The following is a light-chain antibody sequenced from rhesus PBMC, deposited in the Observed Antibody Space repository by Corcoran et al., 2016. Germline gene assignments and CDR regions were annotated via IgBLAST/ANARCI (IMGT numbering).Light chain of an antibody. V-gene: IGKV2-78*01. Sequence: DIVMTQTPLSLSVTPGEPASISCRSSQSLLESNGYTYLQWYFQKQGMAPQLLIYAVSNRASGVSERCSGVGEGTDFTRKISRVEAEEVGMYYCEQILQTPRTCGQGTKVEIK. CDR3: EQILQTPRT. CDR1: QSLLESNGYTY. J-gene: IGKJ1*01. CDR2: AVS.